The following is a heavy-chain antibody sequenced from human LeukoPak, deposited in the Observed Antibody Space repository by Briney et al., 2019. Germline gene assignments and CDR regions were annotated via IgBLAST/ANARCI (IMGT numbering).Heavy chain of an antibody. D-gene: IGHD6-13*01. J-gene: IGHJ4*02. V-gene: IGHV3-30*04. Sequence: PGGSLRLSCAASGFSFRSYAMHWVRQAPGKGLEWVTVIANDGRDKKYADSVRGRFTISRDNSKNMVYLQMDSLRVEDMAVYYCAKDSKITSADYYFDYWGLGTLVTVSS. CDR2: IANDGRDK. CDR1: GFSFRSYA. CDR3: AKDSKITSADYYFDY.